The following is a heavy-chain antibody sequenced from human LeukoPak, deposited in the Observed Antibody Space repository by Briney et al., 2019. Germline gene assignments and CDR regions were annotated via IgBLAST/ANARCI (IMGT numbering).Heavy chain of an antibody. J-gene: IGHJ4*02. CDR2: ITSSGSTI. CDR1: GFTFSSYS. Sequence: GGSLRLSCAASGFTFSSYSMNWVRQAPGKGLEWVSYITSSGSTIYYADSVKGRFTISRDNAKNSLYLQMNSLTAEDTAVYYCVREGPPQSSLYYFDYWGQGTLVTVSS. V-gene: IGHV3-48*04. CDR3: VREGPPQSSLYYFDY. D-gene: IGHD4-11*01.